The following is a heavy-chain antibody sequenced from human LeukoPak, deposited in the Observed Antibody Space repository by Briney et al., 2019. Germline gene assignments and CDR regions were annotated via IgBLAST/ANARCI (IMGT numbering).Heavy chain of an antibody. V-gene: IGHV4-34*01. CDR3: AGSNDRSGYCDY. CDR2: ISHSGST. J-gene: IGHJ4*02. Sequence: NPSETLSLTCGVYGGSFSGYYWIWIRQPPGQGLEWIGEISHSGSTKYNSSLKSRVTISVDTSKNQFSLKVSSVTAADTAVYYCAGSNDRSGYCDYWGQGTLVTVSS. D-gene: IGHD3-22*01. CDR1: GGSFSGYY.